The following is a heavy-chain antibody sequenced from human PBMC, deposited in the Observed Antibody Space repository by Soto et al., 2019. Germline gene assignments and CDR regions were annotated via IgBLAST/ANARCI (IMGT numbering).Heavy chain of an antibody. V-gene: IGHV1-69*01. CDR2: IVPIFGTT. D-gene: IGHD2-15*01. J-gene: IGHJ6*02. CDR1: GGTFTRYS. Sequence: QVQLLQSGAEVRKPGSSVTVSCSVSGGTFTRYSVSWVRQAPGHGLEWMGGIVPIFGTTNYAQRCQDRVKITADEFTGTVSLELSSLTSDDTAVYYCARPDEGGYSSAHHYYYALDVWGQGTAVTVTS. CDR3: ARPDEGGYSSAHHYYYALDV.